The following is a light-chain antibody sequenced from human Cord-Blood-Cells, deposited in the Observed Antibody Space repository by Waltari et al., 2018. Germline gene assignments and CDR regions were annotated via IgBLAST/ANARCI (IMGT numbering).Light chain of an antibody. J-gene: IGKJ2*01. Sequence: DIKMTQSPSSLSASVGDSVTITCRASQSISSYLNCYQQKPGKAPKLLIYAASSLQSGVPSRFSGSGSGTDFTLTISSLQPEDFATYYCQQSYSTPYTFGQGTKLEIK. CDR2: AAS. CDR3: QQSYSTPYT. V-gene: IGKV1-39*01. CDR1: QSISSY.